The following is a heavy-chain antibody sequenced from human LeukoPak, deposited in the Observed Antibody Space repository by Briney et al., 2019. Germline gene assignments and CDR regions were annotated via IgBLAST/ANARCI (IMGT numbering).Heavy chain of an antibody. Sequence: ASVKVSCKASGYTFTGYYMHWVRQAPGQGLEWMGWINPNSGGTNYAQKFQGRVTMTRDTSISTAYMELSRLRSDDTAVYYCARRFRGVIYCSSTSCKSSYYYYYMDVWGKGTTVTVSS. V-gene: IGHV1-2*02. CDR2: INPNSGGT. CDR3: ARRFRGVIYCSSTSCKSSYYYYYMDV. D-gene: IGHD2-2*01. CDR1: GYTFTGYY. J-gene: IGHJ6*03.